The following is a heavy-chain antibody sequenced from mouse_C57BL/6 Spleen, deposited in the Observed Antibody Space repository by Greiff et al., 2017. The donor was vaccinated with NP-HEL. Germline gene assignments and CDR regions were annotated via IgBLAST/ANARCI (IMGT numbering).Heavy chain of an antibody. CDR1: GFTFSDYG. Sequence: EVKLVESGGGLVKPGGSLKLSCAASGFTFSDYGMHWVRQAPEKGLEWVAYISSGSSTIYYADTVKGRFTISRDNAKNTLFLQMTSLRSEDTAIYYCARGELGGDFDYWGQGTTLTVSS. J-gene: IGHJ2*01. CDR3: ARGELGGDFDY. D-gene: IGHD4-1*01. CDR2: ISSGSSTI. V-gene: IGHV5-17*01.